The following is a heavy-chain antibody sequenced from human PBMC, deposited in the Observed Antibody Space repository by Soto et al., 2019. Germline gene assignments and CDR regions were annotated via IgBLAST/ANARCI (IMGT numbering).Heavy chain of an antibody. CDR1: GGSISSGGYS. J-gene: IGHJ3*02. D-gene: IGHD3-22*01. Sequence: QLQLQESGSGLVKPSQTLSLTCAVSGGSISSGGYSWSWIRQPPGKGLEWIGYIYHSGSTYYNPSLKSRVTISVDRSKNQFSLKLSSVTAADTAVYYCARGSLMRVVETPPDAFDIWGQGTMVTVSS. CDR3: ARGSLMRVVETPPDAFDI. CDR2: IYHSGST. V-gene: IGHV4-30-2*01.